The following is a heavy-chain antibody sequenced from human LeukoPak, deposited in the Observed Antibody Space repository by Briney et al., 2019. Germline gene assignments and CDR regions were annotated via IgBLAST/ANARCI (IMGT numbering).Heavy chain of an antibody. CDR1: GGSISSGGYY. J-gene: IGHJ2*01. Sequence: NPSETLSLTCTVSGGSISSGGYYWSWIRQQPGKGLEWIGYIYYSGSTYYNPSLKSRVTISVDTSKNQFSLKLSSVTAADTAVYYCARDGYCSGGSCPAIGYFDLWGRGTLVTVSS. D-gene: IGHD2-15*01. V-gene: IGHV4-31*03. CDR2: IYYSGST. CDR3: ARDGYCSGGSCPAIGYFDL.